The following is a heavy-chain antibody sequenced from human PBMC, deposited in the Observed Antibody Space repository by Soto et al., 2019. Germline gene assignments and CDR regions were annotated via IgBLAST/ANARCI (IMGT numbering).Heavy chain of an antibody. CDR3: ARGVYDYWSGYYAGSGLDV. CDR1: GDSMSPFY. V-gene: IGHV4-59*13. CDR2: IYYSGNT. D-gene: IGHD3-3*01. J-gene: IGHJ6*02. Sequence: SETLSLTCTVSGDSMSPFYWNWIRQSPGKGLEWIGYIYYSGNTNYNPSLKSRVAISVDTSKNQFYLKLSSVTAADTSVYYCARGVYDYWSGYYAGSGLDVWGQGTTVTVSS.